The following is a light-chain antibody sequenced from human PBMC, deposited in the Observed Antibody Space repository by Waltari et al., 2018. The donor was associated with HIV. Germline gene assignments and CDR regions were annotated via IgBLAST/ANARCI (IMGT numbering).Light chain of an antibody. CDR1: SSDVGGYNY. J-gene: IGLJ2*01. V-gene: IGLV2-11*01. CDR2: DVT. CDR3: CSYAGSYTFV. Sequence: QSALTQPRSVSGSPGQSVTISCTGTSSDVGGYNYVSWYQQHPGKAPKLMIYDVTKRPAGVPDRVSGSKSGNTASLNISGLQAEDEADYYCCSYAGSYTFVFGGGTKVTGL.